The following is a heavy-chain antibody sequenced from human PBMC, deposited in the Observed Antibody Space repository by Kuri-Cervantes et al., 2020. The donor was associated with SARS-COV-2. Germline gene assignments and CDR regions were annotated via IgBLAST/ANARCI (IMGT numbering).Heavy chain of an antibody. J-gene: IGHJ6*02. CDR3: ARDRGTTGTHFYFYNAMDV. V-gene: IGHV4-59*01. D-gene: IGHD1-1*01. CDR1: GDSINAYY. Sequence: SETLSLTCSVSGDSINAYYWSWIRQTSGKGLECIGYIHHTGSTNYNPSLKSRVTISVDKSKNQFSLKLSSVTAADTAVYFCARDRGTTGTHFYFYNAMDVWGQGTAVTVSS. CDR2: IHHTGST.